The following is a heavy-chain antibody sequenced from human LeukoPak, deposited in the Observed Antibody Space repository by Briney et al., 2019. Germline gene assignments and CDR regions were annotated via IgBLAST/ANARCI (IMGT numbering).Heavy chain of an antibody. D-gene: IGHD6-13*01. Sequence: GGSLRLSCAASGFTFSSYGMHWVRQAPGKGLEWVAVRWYDGSNKYYADSVKGRFTISRDNSKNTLYLQMNSLRAEDTAVYYCARDGNQYSSSWYPEYFQHWGQGTLVTVSS. V-gene: IGHV3-33*01. CDR1: GFTFSSYG. J-gene: IGHJ1*01. CDR3: ARDGNQYSSSWYPEYFQH. CDR2: RWYDGSNK.